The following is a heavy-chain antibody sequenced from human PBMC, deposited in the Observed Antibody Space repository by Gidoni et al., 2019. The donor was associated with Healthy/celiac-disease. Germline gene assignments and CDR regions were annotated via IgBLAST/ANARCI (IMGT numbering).Heavy chain of an antibody. CDR2: ISGSGGST. V-gene: IGHV3-23*01. CDR1: VFTFSRYP. CDR3: AKDRGSSSPYYYYGMDV. Sequence: EVQLLESGGGLVQPGGSLRLSCAASVFTFSRYPMRWVRQAPGKGLEWVSAISGSGGSTYYADSVKGRFTISRDNSKNTLYLQMNSLRAEDTAVYYCAKDRGSSSPYYYYGMDVWGQGTTVTVSS. D-gene: IGHD6-6*01. J-gene: IGHJ6*02.